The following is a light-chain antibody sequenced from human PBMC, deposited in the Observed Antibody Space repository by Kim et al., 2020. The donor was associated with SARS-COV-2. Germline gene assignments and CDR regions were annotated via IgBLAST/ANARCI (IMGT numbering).Light chain of an antibody. CDR2: AAV. Sequence: DIHMTQSPSSLSASVGDKVTVTCRTNQNISNYLNWYHQKPGEAPKLLIYAAVTLQGGVSSRFSASGSGTDFTLMITSLQPEDLANYYCQQGYRIPYAFAQGTKLEI. V-gene: IGKV1-39*01. J-gene: IGKJ2*01. CDR3: QQGYRIPYA. CDR1: QNISNY.